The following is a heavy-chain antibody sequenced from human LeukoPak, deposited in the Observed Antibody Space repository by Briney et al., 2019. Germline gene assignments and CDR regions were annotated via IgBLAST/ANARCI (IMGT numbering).Heavy chain of an antibody. CDR3: ARDDNYGSGQPDD. D-gene: IGHD3-10*01. J-gene: IGHJ4*02. CDR2: ISAYNGNT. CDR1: GCTFTIYG. V-gene: IGHV1-18*01. Sequence: SVKVSCKASGCTFTIYGISWVRQAPGQGLEWMGWISAYNGNTNYAQKLQGRVTMTTDTSTSTAYMELRSLRSDDTAVYYCARDDNYGSGQPDDWGQGTLVTVSS.